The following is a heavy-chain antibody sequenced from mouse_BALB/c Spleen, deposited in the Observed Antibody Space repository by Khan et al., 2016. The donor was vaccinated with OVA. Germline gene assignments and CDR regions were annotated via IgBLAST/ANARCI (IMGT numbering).Heavy chain of an antibody. J-gene: IGHJ4*01. CDR2: IRSTGGT. D-gene: IGHD2-14*01. V-gene: IGHV3-2*02. CDR1: GYSITSDYA. Sequence: EVQLQESGPGLVKPSQSLSLTCTVTGYSITSDYAWNWIRKFPGNKLWCIGYIRSTGGTSYNPSLKSRISFTRDTSKNQFFLQLKSVTTEDTATYYCARSLYYSYGYALDCWGRGTLVTVSS. CDR3: ARSLYYSYGYALDC.